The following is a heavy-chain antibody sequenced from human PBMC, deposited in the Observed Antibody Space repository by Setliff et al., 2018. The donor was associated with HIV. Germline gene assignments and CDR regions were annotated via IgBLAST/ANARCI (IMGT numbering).Heavy chain of an antibody. J-gene: IGHJ4*02. D-gene: IGHD3-22*01. CDR3: ARFVFGSGYYFDY. CDR1: GGSISSGDYY. CDR2: IYYTGST. Sequence: SETLSLTCTVSGGSISSGDYYWSWIRQHPRKGLEWIGYIYYTGSTYYNPSLKSRVTISVDTSKNQFSLKLSSVTAADTAVYYCARFVFGSGYYFDYWGQGTRVTVSS. V-gene: IGHV4-30-4*08.